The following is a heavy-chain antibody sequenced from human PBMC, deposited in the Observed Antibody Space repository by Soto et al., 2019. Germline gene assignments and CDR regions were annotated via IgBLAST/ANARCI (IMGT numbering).Heavy chain of an antibody. CDR2: INAANGDT. D-gene: IGHD6-13*01. V-gene: IGHV1-3*01. CDR1: GYTFTSYG. CDR3: VRRHVSATGIDWFDP. Sequence: ASVKVSCKASGYTFTSYGIHWVRQAPGQRLEWMGWINAANGDTKYSPKFQGRVTITRDTSASTAYMELSSLRSEDTAVYYCVRRHVSATGIDWFDPWGQGTMVTVSS. J-gene: IGHJ5*02.